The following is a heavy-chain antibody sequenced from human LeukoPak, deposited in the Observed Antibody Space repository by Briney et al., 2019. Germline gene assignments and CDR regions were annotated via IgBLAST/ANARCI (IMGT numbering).Heavy chain of an antibody. CDR2: IYSGGST. CDR1: GFPFSSYA. CDR3: ARHIAAALHAFDI. Sequence: GGSLRLSCAASGFPFSSYAMSWVRRAPGKGLEWVSVIYSGGSTYYADSVKGRFTISRDNSKNTLYLQMNSLRAEDTAVYYCARHIAAALHAFDIWGQGTMVTVSS. D-gene: IGHD6-13*01. J-gene: IGHJ3*02. V-gene: IGHV3-66*04.